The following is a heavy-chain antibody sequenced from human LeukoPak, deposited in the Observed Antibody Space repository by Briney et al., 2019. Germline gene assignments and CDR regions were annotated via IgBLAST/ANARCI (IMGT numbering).Heavy chain of an antibody. CDR2: IYYSGST. Sequence: SETLSLTCTVSGGSISSSSYYWGWIRQPPGKGLEWIGSIYYSGSTYYNPSLKSRVTISVDTSKNQFSLKLSSVTAADTAVYYCARSDCTNGVCYEDYWGQGTLVTVSS. CDR1: GGSISSSSYY. D-gene: IGHD2-8*01. CDR3: ARSDCTNGVCYEDY. J-gene: IGHJ4*02. V-gene: IGHV4-39*01.